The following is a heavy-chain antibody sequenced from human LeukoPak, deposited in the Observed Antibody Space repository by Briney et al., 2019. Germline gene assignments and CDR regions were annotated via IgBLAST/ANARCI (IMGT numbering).Heavy chain of an antibody. V-gene: IGHV3-23*01. J-gene: IGHJ4*02. D-gene: IGHD5-18*01. CDR2: ISGSGGST. CDR3: AKGITWIQLWLADY. Sequence: GGSLRLSCAASGFTFSSYAMSWVCQAPGKGLEWVSAISGSGGSTYYADSVRGRFTISRDNSKDTLYLQMNSLRAEDTAIYYCAKGITWIQLWLADYWGQGTLVTVSS. CDR1: GFTFSSYA.